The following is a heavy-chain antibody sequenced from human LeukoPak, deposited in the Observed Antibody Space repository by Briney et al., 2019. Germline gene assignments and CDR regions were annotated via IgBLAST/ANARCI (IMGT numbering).Heavy chain of an antibody. D-gene: IGHD5-18*01. CDR1: GFTVSSNY. J-gene: IGHJ4*02. V-gene: IGHV3-66*01. Sequence: GGSLRLSCAASGFTVSSNYMSWVRQAPGKGLEWVSVIYSGGSTYYADSVKGRFTISRDNSKNTLYLQMNSLRAEDTAVYYCTTDPQHTAPLSYWGLGTLVTVSS. CDR2: IYSGGST. CDR3: TTDPQHTAPLSY.